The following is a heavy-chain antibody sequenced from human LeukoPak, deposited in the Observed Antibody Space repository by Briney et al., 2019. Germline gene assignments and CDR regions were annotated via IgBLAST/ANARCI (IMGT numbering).Heavy chain of an antibody. D-gene: IGHD3-10*01. CDR3: ARSYYYGSGSYYNPLDY. CDR2: IYWDDDK. V-gene: IGHV2-5*02. J-gene: IGHJ4*02. Sequence: SGPTLVNPTQTLTLTCTFSGFSLSTSGVGGGWIRQPPVKALEWLALIYWDDDKRYSPSLKSRLTITKDTSKNQVLLTMTNMDPVDTATYYCARSYYYGSGSYYNPLDYWGQGTLVTVSS. CDR1: GFSLSTSGVG.